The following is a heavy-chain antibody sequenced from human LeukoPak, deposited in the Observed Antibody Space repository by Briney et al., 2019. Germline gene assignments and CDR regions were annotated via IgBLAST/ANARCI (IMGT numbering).Heavy chain of an antibody. Sequence: ASVKVSCKASGYTFTSYGISWVRQAPGQGLEWMGWINPNSGGTNYAQKFQGRVTMTRDTSISTAYMELSRLRSDDTAVYYCARVRDRRTTALYYWGQGTLVTVSS. J-gene: IGHJ4*02. D-gene: IGHD4-11*01. V-gene: IGHV1-2*02. CDR2: INPNSGGT. CDR3: ARVRDRRTTALYY. CDR1: GYTFTSYG.